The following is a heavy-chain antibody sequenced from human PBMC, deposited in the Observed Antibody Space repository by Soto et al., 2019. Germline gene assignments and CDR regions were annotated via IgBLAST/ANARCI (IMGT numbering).Heavy chain of an antibody. CDR1: GFTFRDYA. Sequence: QVQLVESGGGVVQPGRSLRLSCEASGFTFRDYAMHWVRQAPGKGLEWVAAIPSVGSAQHYADSVKGRFSISRDNSKNTLSLQMNSLRPEDAALYYCARAVAGQVRSAWTWLDYWGQGTLVTVSS. J-gene: IGHJ4*02. CDR3: ARAVAGQVRSAWTWLDY. D-gene: IGHD1-1*01. V-gene: IGHV3-30-3*01. CDR2: IPSVGSAQ.